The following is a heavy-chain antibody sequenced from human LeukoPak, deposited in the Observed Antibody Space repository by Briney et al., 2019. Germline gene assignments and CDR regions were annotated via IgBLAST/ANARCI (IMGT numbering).Heavy chain of an antibody. Sequence: ASVKVSCKASGYTFTGYYMHWVRQAPGQGLEWMGWINPNSGGTNYAQKFQGRVTVTRDTSISTAYMELSTLRSDDTAVYYCATVDEYYYDSSGYSRYWGQGTLVTVSS. CDR3: ATVDEYYYDSSGYSRY. D-gene: IGHD3-22*01. CDR2: INPNSGGT. CDR1: GYTFTGYY. J-gene: IGHJ4*02. V-gene: IGHV1-2*02.